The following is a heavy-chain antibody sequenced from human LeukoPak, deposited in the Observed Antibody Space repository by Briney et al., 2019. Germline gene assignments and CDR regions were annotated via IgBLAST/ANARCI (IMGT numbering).Heavy chain of an antibody. CDR3: ARDPYSGTYGDTYYYYMDV. V-gene: IGHV3-74*01. CDR2: IDNDGDST. J-gene: IGHJ6*03. CDR1: GFTFRSYW. Sequence: GGSLRLSCVDSGFTFRSYWMYWVRQVPGKGLVWVSRIDNDGDSTIYADSVKGRFTISRDNARNSLYLQMNSLRAEDTAVYYCARDPYSGTYGDTYYYYMDVWGKGTTVTISS. D-gene: IGHD1-26*01.